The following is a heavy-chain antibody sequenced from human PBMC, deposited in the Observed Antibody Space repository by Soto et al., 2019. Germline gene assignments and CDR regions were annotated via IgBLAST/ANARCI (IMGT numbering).Heavy chain of an antibody. CDR2: IYYSGST. D-gene: IGHD3-10*01. V-gene: IGHV4-59*01. J-gene: IGHJ5*02. Sequence: SETLSLTCTVSGGSISSYYWSWIRQPPGKGLEWIGYIYYSGSTYYNPSLKSRVTMSVDTSRNQLLLQLNSVTAADTAVYYCKGESAGSGKNNWFDPWGQGTLVTVSS. CDR3: KGESAGSGKNNWFDP. CDR1: GGSISSYY.